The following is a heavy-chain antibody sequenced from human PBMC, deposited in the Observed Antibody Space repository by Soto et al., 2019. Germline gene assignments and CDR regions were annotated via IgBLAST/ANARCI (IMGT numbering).Heavy chain of an antibody. D-gene: IGHD2-2*01. CDR1: GGSISSGDYY. V-gene: IGHV4-30-4*01. Sequence: PSETLSLTCTVSGGSISSGDYYWSWIRQPPGKGLEWIGYIYYSGSTYYNPSLKSRVTISVDTSKNQFSLKLSSVTAADTAVYYCARDLSRNCSSTSCYWPLIAARLHLPWRFDYWGQGTLVTVSS. CDR3: ARDLSRNCSSTSCYWPLIAARLHLPWRFDY. J-gene: IGHJ4*02. CDR2: IYYSGST.